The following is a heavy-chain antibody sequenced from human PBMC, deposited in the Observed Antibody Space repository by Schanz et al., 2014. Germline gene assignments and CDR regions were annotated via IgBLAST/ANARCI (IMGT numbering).Heavy chain of an antibody. CDR2: ISSSGNII. D-gene: IGHD2-2*01. Sequence: EQVLESGGGLVKPGGSLRLSCSASGFTFSDSFMSWIRQTPGKGLEWLSYISSSGNIIHYADSVKGRFTISRDNAKNSLYLQMTGLRAEDTAVYYCAAHETLSTTACYPSWGQGTLVAVSS. CDR3: AAHETLSTTACYPS. CDR1: GFTFSDSF. J-gene: IGHJ4*02. V-gene: IGHV3-11*01.